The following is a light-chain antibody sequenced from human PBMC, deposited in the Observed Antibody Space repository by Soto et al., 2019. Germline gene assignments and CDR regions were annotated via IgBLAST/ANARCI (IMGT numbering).Light chain of an antibody. J-gene: IGLJ2*01. Sequence: QSALTQPPSVSGSPGQSVTISCTGTSSDVGSYNRVSWYQQRPGTAPKLMIYEVSNRPSGVPDRFSGSKSGNTASLTSSGLQAEDEADYYCSSFTSSSTVIFGGGTKLTVL. V-gene: IGLV2-18*02. CDR1: SSDVGSYNR. CDR3: SSFTSSSTVI. CDR2: EVS.